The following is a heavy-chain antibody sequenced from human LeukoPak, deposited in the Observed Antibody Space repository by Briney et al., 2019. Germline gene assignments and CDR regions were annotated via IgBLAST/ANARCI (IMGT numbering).Heavy chain of an antibody. CDR1: GVSFSGYY. CDR3: AREGSSSLMFDY. CDR2: INHSGST. V-gene: IGHV4-34*01. D-gene: IGHD6-6*01. Sequence: PSETLSLTCAVHGVSFSGYYWSWIRQPPGKGLEWIGEINHSGSTNYNPSLKSRVTISVDTSKNQFSLKLSSVTAADTAVYYCAREGSSSLMFDYWGQGTLVTVSS. J-gene: IGHJ4*02.